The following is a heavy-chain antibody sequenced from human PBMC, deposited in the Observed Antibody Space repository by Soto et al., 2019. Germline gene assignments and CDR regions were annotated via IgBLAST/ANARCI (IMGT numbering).Heavy chain of an antibody. V-gene: IGHV3-15*01. D-gene: IGHD5-18*01. CDR2: IKTKTEGETT. CDR3: TTLVRGYSYGDH. CDR1: GFTFTNAW. Sequence: EVQLVESGGGLVEPGGSLRLSCAASGFTFTNAWMSWVRQAPGKGPEWVGRIKTKTEGETTDYAAPVKGRFTVTRDDSRNTLYLQMNSLKTEDTAVYYCTTLVRGYSYGDHWGQGTQVTVSS. J-gene: IGHJ4*02.